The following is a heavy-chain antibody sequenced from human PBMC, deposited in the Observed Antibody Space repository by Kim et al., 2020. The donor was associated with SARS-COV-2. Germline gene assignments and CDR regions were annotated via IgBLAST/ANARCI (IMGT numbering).Heavy chain of an antibody. CDR2: ISGSGGTT. CDR3: AKGSLGAFDI. J-gene: IGHJ3*02. D-gene: IGHD3-10*01. V-gene: IGHV3-23*01. Sequence: GGSLRLSCAASGFTFSSYAMNWVRQAPGKGLEWVSAISGSGGTTYYADSVKGRSTISRDNSKNTLYLQMNSLTAEDTALYYCAKGSLGAFDIWGQGTMVTVSS. CDR1: GFTFSSYA.